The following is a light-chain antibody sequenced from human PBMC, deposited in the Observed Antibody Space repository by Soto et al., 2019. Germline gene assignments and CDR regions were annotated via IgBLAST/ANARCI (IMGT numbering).Light chain of an antibody. CDR3: QQHSKWPLT. V-gene: IGKV3-11*01. J-gene: IGKJ4*01. CDR1: QSISSS. CDR2: DAS. Sequence: EIVLTQSPATLSLSPGERATLSCRASQSISSSLGWYQQKPAQAPRLLINDASNRAAGIPSRFSGSGSGTEFTLTISSLEPDDFAVYYCQQHSKWPLTFGGGTKVEIK.